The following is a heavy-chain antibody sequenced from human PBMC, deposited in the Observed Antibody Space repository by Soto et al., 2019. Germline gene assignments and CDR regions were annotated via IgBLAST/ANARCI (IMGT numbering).Heavy chain of an antibody. CDR3: ARQYDFWSGGGWFDP. V-gene: IGHV4-39*01. CDR1: GGYIISSNYY. CDR2: IYYNGFT. Sequence: PSETMSVTSTVAGGYIISSNYYWGWIQKPPGKGLEWIGSIYYNGFTYYNPSLKSRVTISVDTSKNQFSLELSSVTAADTAVYYCARQYDFWSGGGWFDPWGPGTLVTVSS. J-gene: IGHJ5*02. D-gene: IGHD3-3*01.